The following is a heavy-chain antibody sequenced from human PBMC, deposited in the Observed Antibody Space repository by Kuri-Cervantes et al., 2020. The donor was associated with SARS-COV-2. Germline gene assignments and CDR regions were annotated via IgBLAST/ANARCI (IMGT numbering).Heavy chain of an antibody. Sequence: GESLKISCAAPGFTFSNYAMTWVRQAPGKGLEWVSYISSSSRTIYYADSVKGRFSISRDNAKNSLFLQISSLRAEDTAVYYCARTSGPMDVWGQGTTVTVSS. D-gene: IGHD3-3*01. CDR1: GFTFSNYA. CDR3: ARTSGPMDV. CDR2: ISSSSRTI. J-gene: IGHJ6*02. V-gene: IGHV3-48*04.